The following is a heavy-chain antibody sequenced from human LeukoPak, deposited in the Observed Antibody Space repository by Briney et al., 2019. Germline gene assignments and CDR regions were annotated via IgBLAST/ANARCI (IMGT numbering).Heavy chain of an antibody. Sequence: SETLSLTCAVYGGSFSGYYWSWIRLPPGKGLEWIGEINHSGSTNYNPSLKSRVTISVDTSKNQFSLKLSSVTAADTAVYYCARGRGGWYGYWGQGTLVTVSS. CDR2: INHSGST. V-gene: IGHV4-34*01. CDR1: GGSFSGYY. CDR3: ARGRGGWYGY. D-gene: IGHD6-19*01. J-gene: IGHJ4*02.